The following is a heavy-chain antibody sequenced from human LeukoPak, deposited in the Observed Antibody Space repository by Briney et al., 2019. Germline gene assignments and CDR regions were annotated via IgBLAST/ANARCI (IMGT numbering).Heavy chain of an antibody. CDR1: GFTFRAYN. CDR2: ISSSSNYI. V-gene: IGHV3-21*01. CDR3: ARDMWVDGFHDYYFDY. J-gene: IGHJ4*02. D-gene: IGHD1-1*01. Sequence: TGGSLRLSCVTSGFTFRAYNMNWFRQAPGKGLEWVSCISSSSNYIYYADSVKGRFTISRDNAKKSLYLQMNSLRAEDTAVYYCARDMWVDGFHDYYFDYWGQGTLVTVSS.